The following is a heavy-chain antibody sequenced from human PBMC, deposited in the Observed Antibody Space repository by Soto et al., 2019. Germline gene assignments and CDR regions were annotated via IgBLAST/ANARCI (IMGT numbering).Heavy chain of an antibody. Sequence: QVQLVESGGGVVQPGRSLRLSCAASGFTFSSYGMHWVRQAPGKGLEWVAVIWYDGSNKYYADSVKGRFTISRDNSKNTLYLQMNSLRAEDAAVYYCARDLNRYCSSTSCYWRSFDYWGQGTLVTVSS. V-gene: IGHV3-33*01. D-gene: IGHD2-2*01. J-gene: IGHJ4*02. CDR2: IWYDGSNK. CDR1: GFTFSSYG. CDR3: ARDLNRYCSSTSCYWRSFDY.